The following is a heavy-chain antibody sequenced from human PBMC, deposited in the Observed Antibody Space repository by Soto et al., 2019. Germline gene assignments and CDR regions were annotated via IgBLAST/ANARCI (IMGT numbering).Heavy chain of an antibody. CDR1: GYTFTSYA. CDR2: INAGNGNT. Sequence: GASVKVSCKASGYTFTSYAMHWVRQAPGQRLEWMGWINAGNGNTKYSQKFQGRVTITRDTSASTAYMELSSLRSEDTAVYYCARGSTYYDFWSGYASDLDYWGQGTLVTVSS. D-gene: IGHD3-3*01. J-gene: IGHJ4*02. CDR3: ARGSTYYDFWSGYASDLDY. V-gene: IGHV1-3*01.